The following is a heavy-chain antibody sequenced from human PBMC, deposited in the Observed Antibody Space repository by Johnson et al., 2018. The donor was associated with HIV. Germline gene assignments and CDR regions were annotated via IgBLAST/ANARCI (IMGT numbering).Heavy chain of an antibody. Sequence: QEKLVESGGGVVQPGGSLRLSCAASGFTFSSYAMHWVRQAPGKGLEWVAVISYDGSNKYYADSVKGRFTISRDNSKNTLYLQMNSLRAEDTAVYYCAKVGRMTTVVTAGDAFDIWGQGTKVTVSS. CDR1: GFTFSSYA. CDR2: ISYDGSNK. D-gene: IGHD4-23*01. CDR3: AKVGRMTTVVTAGDAFDI. V-gene: IGHV3-30*04. J-gene: IGHJ3*02.